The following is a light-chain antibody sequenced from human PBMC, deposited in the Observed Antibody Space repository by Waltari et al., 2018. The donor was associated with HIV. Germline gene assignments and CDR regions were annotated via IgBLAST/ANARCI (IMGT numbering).Light chain of an antibody. CDR3: QQFNNWPVT. CDR2: GAT. Sequence: ETVMTQSPATLSVSPGERANLSCRASPSVSSNLAWYQQKPGQAPRLRIFGATTRASGIPARFSGSGSGTEFTLTICSLQSEDFAVYYCQQFNNWPVTFGGCTKVEIK. J-gene: IGKJ4*01. V-gene: IGKV3-15*01. CDR1: PSVSSN.